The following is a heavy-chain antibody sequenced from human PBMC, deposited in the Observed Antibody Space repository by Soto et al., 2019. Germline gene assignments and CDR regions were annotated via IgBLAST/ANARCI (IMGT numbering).Heavy chain of an antibody. CDR3: ARELSNYYDSSGHIFIRY. CDR1: GFTFSSYG. V-gene: IGHV3-33*01. J-gene: IGHJ4*02. CDR2: IWYDGSNK. D-gene: IGHD3-22*01. Sequence: PGGSLRLSCAASGFTFSSYGMHWVRQAPGKGLEWVAVIWYDGSNKYYADSVKGRFTISRDNSKNTLYLQMNSLRAEDTAVYYCARELSNYYDSSGHIFIRYWGQGTLVTVSS.